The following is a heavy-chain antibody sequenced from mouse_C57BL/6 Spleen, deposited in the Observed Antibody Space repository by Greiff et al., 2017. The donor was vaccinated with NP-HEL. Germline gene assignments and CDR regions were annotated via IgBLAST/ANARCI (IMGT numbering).Heavy chain of an antibody. V-gene: IGHV2-2*01. D-gene: IGHD2-5*01. J-gene: IGHJ4*01. CDR3: ARKISNHYAMDY. CDR1: GFSLTSYG. Sequence: QVQLKESGPGLVQPSQSLSITCTVSGFSLTSYGVHWVRQSPGKGLEWLGVIWSGGSTDYNAAFISRLSISKDNSKSQVFFKMNSLQADDTAIYYCARKISNHYAMDYWGQGTSVTVSS. CDR2: IWSGGST.